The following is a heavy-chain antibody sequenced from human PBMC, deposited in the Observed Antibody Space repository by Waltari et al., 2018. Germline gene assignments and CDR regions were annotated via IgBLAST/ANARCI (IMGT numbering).Heavy chain of an antibody. J-gene: IGHJ5*02. CDR3: ARTRDEDCGGGSCYDRWFDP. CDR1: GFTFSNAG. V-gene: IGHV3-48*01. D-gene: IGHD2-15*01. CDR2: ISRSGSSV. Sequence: EVELVESGGALVQPGGSLRLSAAALGFTFSNAGLIWAGPAPGKGLEWVADISRSGSSVYAADSVKGRFTISRDNAKNSLYLQMNSLRPEDTALYYCARTRDEDCGGGSCYDRWFDPWGQGTQVTVSS.